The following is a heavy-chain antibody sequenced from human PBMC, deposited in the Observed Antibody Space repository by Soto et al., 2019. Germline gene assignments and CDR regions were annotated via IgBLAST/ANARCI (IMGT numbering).Heavy chain of an antibody. J-gene: IGHJ6*02. CDR3: ARDLVPAAIPSDYGMDV. Sequence: GASVKVSCKASGYTFNSYGISWVRQAPGQGLEWMGWISGYNGNTNYAQKLQGRVIVTTDTSTNTANMELRSLRSDDTAVYYCARDLVPAAIPSDYGMDVWGQGTTVTVSS. CDR1: GYTFNSYG. V-gene: IGHV1-18*04. CDR2: ISGYNGNT. D-gene: IGHD2-2*01.